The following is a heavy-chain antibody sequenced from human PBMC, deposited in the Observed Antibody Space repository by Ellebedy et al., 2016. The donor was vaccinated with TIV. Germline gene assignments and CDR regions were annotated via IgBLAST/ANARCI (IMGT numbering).Heavy chain of an antibody. J-gene: IGHJ4*02. Sequence: SETLSLTXSVSGGSLSGSDSYWGWIRQSPGKGLEWIGTIYYTGSTYLNPSLKSRVTMSVDTSKTEFSLRLSSVTAADTAVYYCARGYSGSHFGDYWGQGTLVTVSS. CDR1: GGSLSGSDSY. CDR2: IYYTGST. CDR3: ARGYSGSHFGDY. V-gene: IGHV4-39*01. D-gene: IGHD1-26*01.